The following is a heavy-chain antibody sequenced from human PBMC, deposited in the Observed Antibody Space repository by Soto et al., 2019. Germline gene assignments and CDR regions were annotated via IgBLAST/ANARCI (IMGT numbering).Heavy chain of an antibody. CDR1: GFSFSVYS. V-gene: IGHV3-21*01. CDR2: ISSTSTYT. J-gene: IGHJ4*02. Sequence: EVQLVESGGGLVKPGGSLRLSCAGSGFSFSVYSMNWVRQAPGKGLEWVSCISSTSTYTFYADSVKGRFTISRDNAKKSVHLQMNSLRVEDTALYYCARWDSSGYPPYWGQGTLVTVSS. CDR3: ARWDSSGYPPY. D-gene: IGHD3-22*01.